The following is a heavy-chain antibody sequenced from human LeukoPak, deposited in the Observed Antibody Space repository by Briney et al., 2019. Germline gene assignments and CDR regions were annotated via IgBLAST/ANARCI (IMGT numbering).Heavy chain of an antibody. CDR3: ARHVGATTEFDY. J-gene: IGHJ4*02. Sequence: SETLSLTCTVSGGSISSYYYWSWIRQPAGKGLEWIGRIHSSGSTNYNPSLKSRVTMSVDTSKNQFSLKLRSVTAADTAVYYCARHVGATTEFDYWGQGTLVTVSS. D-gene: IGHD1-26*01. CDR2: IHSSGST. V-gene: IGHV4-4*07. CDR1: GGSISSYYY.